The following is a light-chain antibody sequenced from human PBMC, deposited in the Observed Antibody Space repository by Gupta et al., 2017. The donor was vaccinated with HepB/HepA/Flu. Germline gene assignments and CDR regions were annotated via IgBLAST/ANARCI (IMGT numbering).Light chain of an antibody. CDR1: ESVSTN. V-gene: IGKV3-11*01. CDR2: DAT. J-gene: IGKJ3*01. CDR3: QQRSDWPFT. Sequence: EIVLTHSPAPLSFSPGARATLSCRASESVSTNLAWHQQTPGQAPSLLNYDATFRGTGVPGRFSDRALATDITFTISILAPEDFAVYYCQQRSDWPFTFGHGTRLDIK.